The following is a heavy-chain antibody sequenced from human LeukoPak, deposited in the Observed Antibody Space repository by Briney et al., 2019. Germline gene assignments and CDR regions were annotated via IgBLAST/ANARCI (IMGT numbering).Heavy chain of an antibody. D-gene: IGHD6-13*01. Sequence: SETLSLTCTVSGGSISSYYWSWIRQPPGKGLEWSGYIYYSGSTNYNPSLKSRVTISGDTSKNQFSLKMSSVTDADTAVYYCARVDSSRSFDYWGQGNLVTVSS. CDR3: ARVDSSRSFDY. J-gene: IGHJ4*02. V-gene: IGHV4-59*01. CDR2: IYYSGST. CDR1: GGSISSYY.